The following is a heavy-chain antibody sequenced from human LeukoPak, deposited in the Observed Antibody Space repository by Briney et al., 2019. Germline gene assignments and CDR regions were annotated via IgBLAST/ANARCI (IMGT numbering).Heavy chain of an antibody. CDR1: GFTVSSNY. CDR2: LYSGGST. V-gene: IGHV3-66*01. D-gene: IGHD4-17*01. Sequence: GGSLRLSCTASGFTVSSNYMTWVRQAPGKGLEWVSVLYSGGSTYYADSVKGRFTISRDNSKNTLYLQVNSLRAEDTAVYYCARATVYWGQGTLVTVSP. J-gene: IGHJ4*02. CDR3: ARATVY.